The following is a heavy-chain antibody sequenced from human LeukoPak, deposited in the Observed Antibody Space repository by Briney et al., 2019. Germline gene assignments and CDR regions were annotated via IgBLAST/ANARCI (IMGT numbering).Heavy chain of an antibody. CDR1: GFRFSTYW. J-gene: IGHJ4*02. CDR2: IKQHGNEK. Sequence: GRSLRLSCAASGFRFSTYWMSWVRQAAGKGLEWVANIKQHGNEKDYVDSAKGRFTISRDNAKNSLYLQMDSLRAEDTAVYYCARGGGDYWGQGTLVTVSS. CDR3: ARGGGDY. D-gene: IGHD3-16*01. V-gene: IGHV3-7*01.